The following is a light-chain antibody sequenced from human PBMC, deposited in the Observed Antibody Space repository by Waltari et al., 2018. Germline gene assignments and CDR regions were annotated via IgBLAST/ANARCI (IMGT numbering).Light chain of an antibody. CDR3: QQFDSYPVT. Sequence: QSPSTLSASVGDRVTITCRASQSISTSLAWYQQRPGKAPKLLIYKASTLENEVPSRFSGSGSGTEFTLTISSLQPDDFATYYCQQFDSYPVTFGQGTKVEIK. V-gene: IGKV1-5*03. CDR1: QSISTS. CDR2: KAS. J-gene: IGKJ2*01.